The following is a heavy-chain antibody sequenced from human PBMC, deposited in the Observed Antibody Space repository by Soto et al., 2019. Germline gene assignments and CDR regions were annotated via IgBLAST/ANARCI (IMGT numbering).Heavy chain of an antibody. Sequence: QVQLVQSGAEVKKPGSSVKVSCKASGGTFSSYAISWVRQAPGQGLEWMGGIIPIFGTANYAQKFQGRVTIPADESTSTAYMELSSLRSDDTAVYYCARGFTTAAGTGPGDYWGQGTLVTVSS. V-gene: IGHV1-69*01. CDR1: GGTFSSYA. CDR3: ARGFTTAAGTGPGDY. J-gene: IGHJ4*02. D-gene: IGHD6-13*01. CDR2: IIPIFGTA.